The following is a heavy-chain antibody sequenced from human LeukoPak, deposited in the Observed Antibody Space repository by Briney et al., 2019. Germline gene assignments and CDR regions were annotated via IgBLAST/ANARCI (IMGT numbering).Heavy chain of an antibody. CDR3: ARSKAHLSTSWYGTWFDP. D-gene: IGHD2-2*01. CDR2: MYHSGDT. CDR1: GGSFSGYY. J-gene: IGHJ5*02. V-gene: IGHV4-34*01. Sequence: SETLSLTCAVYGGSFSGYYWGWIRQPPGKGLEWIGSMYHSGDTYYNPSLKSRVTISVDTSKNQLSLKLSSVTAADTAVYYCARSKAHLSTSWYGTWFDPWGQGTLVTVSS.